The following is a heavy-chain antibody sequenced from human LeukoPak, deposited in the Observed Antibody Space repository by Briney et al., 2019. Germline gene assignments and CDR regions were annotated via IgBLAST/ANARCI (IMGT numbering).Heavy chain of an antibody. J-gene: IGHJ4*02. D-gene: IGHD3-22*01. CDR2: INHSGST. Sequence: KPSETLSLTCAVYGGSFSGYYWSWIRQPPGKGLEWIGEINHSGSTNYNPSLKSRVTISVDTSKNQFSLKLSSVTAADTAVYYCARGIYYDSSGPDYWGQGTVVTVSS. CDR3: ARGIYYDSSGPDY. V-gene: IGHV4-34*01. CDR1: GGSFSGYY.